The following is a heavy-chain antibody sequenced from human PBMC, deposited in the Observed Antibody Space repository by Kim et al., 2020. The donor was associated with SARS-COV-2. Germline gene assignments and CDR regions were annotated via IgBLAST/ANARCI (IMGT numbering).Heavy chain of an antibody. Sequence: SVKVSCKASGGTFSSHTINWVRQVPGQGLEWMGGIIPIIGTVKYAQKFQGRVTITADESTTTAFMELSSLRSEDTAGYYCATKGSPTFAGGWLNWFDPW. J-gene: IGHJ5*02. CDR3: ATKGSPTFAGGWLNWFDP. D-gene: IGHD6-19*01. CDR2: IIPIIGTV. CDR1: GGTFSSHT. V-gene: IGHV1-69*13.